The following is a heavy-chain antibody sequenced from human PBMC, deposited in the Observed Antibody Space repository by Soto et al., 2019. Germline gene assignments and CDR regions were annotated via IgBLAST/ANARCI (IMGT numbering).Heavy chain of an antibody. CDR3: ARDPARPDVFHYYYGMDV. CDR1: GYTFTSYG. V-gene: IGHV1-18*04. D-gene: IGHD6-6*01. CDR2: ISAYNGNT. Sequence: QVQLVQSGAEVKKPGASVKVSCKASGYTFTSYGISWVRQAPGQGLEWMGWISAYNGNTNYAQKLQGRDTMTTDTATSTAYMELRSLRSDDTAVYYCARDPARPDVFHYYYGMDVWGQGTTVTVSS. J-gene: IGHJ6*02.